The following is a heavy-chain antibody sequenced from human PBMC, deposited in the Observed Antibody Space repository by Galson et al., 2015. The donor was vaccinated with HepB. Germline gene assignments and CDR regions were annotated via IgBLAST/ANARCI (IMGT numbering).Heavy chain of an antibody. CDR1: GGTFSSYA. Sequence: SVKVSCKASGGTFSSYAISWVRQAPGQGLEWMGGIIPIFGTANYAQKFQGRVTITADESTSTAYMELSSLRSEDTAVYYCARGSENSGSYSTYYFDYWGQGTLVTVSS. CDR2: IIPIFGTA. V-gene: IGHV1-69*13. J-gene: IGHJ4*02. CDR3: ARGSENSGSYSTYYFDY. D-gene: IGHD1-26*01.